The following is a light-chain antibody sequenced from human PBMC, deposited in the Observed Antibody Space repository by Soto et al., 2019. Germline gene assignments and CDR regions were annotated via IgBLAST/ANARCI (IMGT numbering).Light chain of an antibody. CDR2: GAS. CDR3: QQFGSSPWT. V-gene: IGKV3-20*01. Sequence: EIVLTQSPGTLSLSPGESATLSCRASHSVRSSYLAWYQQKPGQAPRLLIYGASSRASGIPDRFSGSGSGTDFTLTISRLEPEDFAVYYCQQFGSSPWTFGQGTKVEIK. CDR1: HSVRSSY. J-gene: IGKJ1*01.